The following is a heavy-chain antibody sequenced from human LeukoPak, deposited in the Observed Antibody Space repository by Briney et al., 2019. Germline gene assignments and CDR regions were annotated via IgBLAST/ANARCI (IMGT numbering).Heavy chain of an antibody. CDR2: IYSGGST. V-gene: IGHV3-53*01. CDR3: ARVRGMATTPYGMDV. J-gene: IGHJ6*02. CDR1: GFTVSSNY. Sequence: GSLRLSCAASGFTVSSNYMSWVRQAPGKGLEWVSVIYSGGSTYYADSVKGRFTISRDNSKNTLYLQMNSLRAEDTAVYYCARVRGMATTPYGMDVWGQGTTVTVSS. D-gene: IGHD5-24*01.